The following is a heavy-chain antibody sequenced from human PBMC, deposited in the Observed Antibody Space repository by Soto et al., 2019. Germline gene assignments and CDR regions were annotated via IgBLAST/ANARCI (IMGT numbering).Heavy chain of an antibody. CDR1: GFTFSSYA. J-gene: IGHJ3*02. CDR2: ISYDGSNK. Sequence: PGGSLRLSCAASGFTFSSYAMHWVRQAPGKGLEWVAVISYDGSNKYYADSVKGRFTISRDNSKNTLYLQMNSLRAEDTAVYYCGKPATGWLRAFDMWGQGTMVTVSS. V-gene: IGHV3-30-3*02. CDR3: GKPATGWLRAFDM. D-gene: IGHD3-22*01.